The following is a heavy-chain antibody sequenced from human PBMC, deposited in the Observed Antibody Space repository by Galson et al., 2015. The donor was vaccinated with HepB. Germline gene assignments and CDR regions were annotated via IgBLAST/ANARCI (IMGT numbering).Heavy chain of an antibody. D-gene: IGHD2-2*01. CDR3: ARERIVVVPATMSSPGSTRYYFDY. CDR2: IIPIFGTA. CDR1: GYTFSSYA. Sequence: SVKVSCKASGYTFSSYAISWVRQAPGQGLEWMGGIIPIFGTANYAQKFQGRVTITADESTSTAYMELSSLRSEDTAVYYCARERIVVVPATMSSPGSTRYYFDYWGQGTLVTVSS. J-gene: IGHJ4*02. V-gene: IGHV1-69*13.